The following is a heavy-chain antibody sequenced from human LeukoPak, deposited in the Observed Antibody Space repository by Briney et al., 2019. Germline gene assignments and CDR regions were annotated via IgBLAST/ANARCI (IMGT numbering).Heavy chain of an antibody. Sequence: PGGSLRLSCAVSGFSFDTYWMTWVRQAPGKGLEWVAIISYDGSNTYYADSVKGRFTISRDNSKNTLYLQMNSLRAEDTAVYYCANENYYGSGSYADHWGQGTLVTVSS. V-gene: IGHV3-30*18. CDR2: ISYDGSNT. CDR1: GFSFDTYW. D-gene: IGHD3-10*01. CDR3: ANENYYGSGSYADH. J-gene: IGHJ4*02.